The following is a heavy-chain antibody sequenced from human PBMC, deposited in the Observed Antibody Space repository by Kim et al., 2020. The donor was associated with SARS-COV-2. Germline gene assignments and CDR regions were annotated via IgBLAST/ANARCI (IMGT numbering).Heavy chain of an antibody. CDR1: GGSISSSSYY. Sequence: SETLSLTCTVSGGSISSSSYYWGWIRQPPGKGLEWIGSIYYSGSTYYNPSLKSRVTISVDTSKNQFSLKLSSVTAADTAVYYCARPLGRYCSGGSCYGWFDPWGQGTLVTVSS. CDR3: ARPLGRYCSGGSCYGWFDP. CDR2: IYYSGST. D-gene: IGHD2-15*01. J-gene: IGHJ5*02. V-gene: IGHV4-39*01.